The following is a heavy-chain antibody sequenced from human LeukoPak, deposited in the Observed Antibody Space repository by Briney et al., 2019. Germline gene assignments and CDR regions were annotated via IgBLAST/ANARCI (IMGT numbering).Heavy chain of an antibody. CDR2: INPSGGST. V-gene: IGHV1-46*01. D-gene: IGHD3-3*01. J-gene: IGHJ6*02. CDR3: ALNLGGDFWSGYRIRTYGMDV. Sequence: ASVKVSCKASGHTFTSYYMHWVRQAPGQGLEWMGIINPSGGSTSYAQKFQGRVTMTRDTSTSTVYMELGSLRSEDTAVYYCALNLGGDFWSGYRIRTYGMDVWGQGTTVTVSS. CDR1: GHTFTSYY.